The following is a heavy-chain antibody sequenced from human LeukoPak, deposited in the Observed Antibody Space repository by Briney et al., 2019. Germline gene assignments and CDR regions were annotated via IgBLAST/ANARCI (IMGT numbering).Heavy chain of an antibody. Sequence: GGSLRLSCAASGFTFSGSTMHWVRQASGKGLEWVGRIRSKANNYATAYATSVKGRFTLSRDDSKNTAYLQMNSLKTVDTAVYYCIRGAASGSYYGFDVWGQGATVTVSS. V-gene: IGHV3-73*01. J-gene: IGHJ6*02. D-gene: IGHD1-26*01. CDR2: IRSKANNYAT. CDR3: IRGAASGSYYGFDV. CDR1: GFTFSGST.